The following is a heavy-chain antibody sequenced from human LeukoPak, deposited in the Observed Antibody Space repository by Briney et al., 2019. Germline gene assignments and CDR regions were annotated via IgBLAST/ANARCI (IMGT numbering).Heavy chain of an antibody. Sequence: GGSLKLSCAASGFTFSRYNMVWVRQAPGTGLEWISYISSTLYSTFYTDSVKGRFTISRDNAKNSLFLQMNGLRAEDTAVYYCARSRLTAFDYWGQGTLVAVSS. CDR1: GFTFSRYN. J-gene: IGHJ4*02. V-gene: IGHV3-48*01. CDR3: ARSRLTAFDY. CDR2: ISSTLYST. D-gene: IGHD2-21*02.